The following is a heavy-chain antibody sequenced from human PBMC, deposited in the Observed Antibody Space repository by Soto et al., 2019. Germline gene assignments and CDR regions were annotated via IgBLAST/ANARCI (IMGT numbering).Heavy chain of an antibody. V-gene: IGHV4-38-2*01. CDR1: GDSITSGYY. CDR2: FYHTGST. CDR3: ARGGPYSSSLYYFDY. Sequence: LSLTCDVSGDSITSGYYWGFIRQPPGKGLEWMGSFYHTGSTYYNPSLKSRVTISVDTSTNQFSLKLTSVTAADTAVYYCARGGPYSSSLYYFDYWGQGTLVTVSS. D-gene: IGHD6-13*01. J-gene: IGHJ4*02.